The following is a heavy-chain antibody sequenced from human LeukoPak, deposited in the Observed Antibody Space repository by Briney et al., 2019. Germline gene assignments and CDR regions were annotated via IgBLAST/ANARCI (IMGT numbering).Heavy chain of an antibody. D-gene: IGHD3-3*01. Sequence: GGSLRLSCAASRFTFSSYAMSWVRQAPGKGLEWVSAISGSGGSTYYADSVKGRFTISRDNSKNTLYLQMNSLRAEDTAVYYCAKAGIFGVVITAYYFDYWGQGTLVTVSS. CDR3: AKAGIFGVVITAYYFDY. J-gene: IGHJ4*02. V-gene: IGHV3-23*01. CDR2: ISGSGGST. CDR1: RFTFSSYA.